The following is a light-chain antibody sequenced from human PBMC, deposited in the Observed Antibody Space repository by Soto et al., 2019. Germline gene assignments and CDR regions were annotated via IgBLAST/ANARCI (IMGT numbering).Light chain of an antibody. CDR1: SSDVGGYRY. J-gene: IGLJ1*01. V-gene: IGLV2-8*01. CDR3: SSNSGRNNSLV. CDR2: EVT. Sequence: QSALTQPPSASGFPGQSVTISCIGTSSDVGGYRYVSWYQQHPGKAPKLMIYEVTKRPSGVPDRFSGSKSGNTASLTVSGLQAEDEADYYCSSNSGRNNSLVFGAGTKLTVL.